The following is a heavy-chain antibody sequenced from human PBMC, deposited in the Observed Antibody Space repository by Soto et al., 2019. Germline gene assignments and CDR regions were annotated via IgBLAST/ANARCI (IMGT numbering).Heavy chain of an antibody. D-gene: IGHD5-18*01. J-gene: IGHJ4*02. Sequence: GGSLRLSCAASGFTFSSYWMSWVRQAPGKGLEWVANIKQDGSEKYYVDSVKGRFTISRDNAKNSLYLQMNSLRAEDTAVYYCARVPPRRGYSYGYGIDYWGQGTLVTVSS. CDR2: IKQDGSEK. V-gene: IGHV3-7*01. CDR3: ARVPPRRGYSYGYGIDY. CDR1: GFTFSSYW.